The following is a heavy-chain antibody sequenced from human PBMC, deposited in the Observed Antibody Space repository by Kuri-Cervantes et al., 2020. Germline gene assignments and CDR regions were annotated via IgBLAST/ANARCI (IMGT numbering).Heavy chain of an antibody. Sequence: ASVKVSCKASGYTFTSYDINWVRQATGQGLEWMGWMNPNSGNTGYAQKFQGRVTMTRNTSISTAYMELSSLRSEDTAVYYCARDAPYSSGWYVYFQHWGQGTLVTVSS. V-gene: IGHV1-8*01. CDR3: ARDAPYSSGWYVYFQH. D-gene: IGHD6-19*01. J-gene: IGHJ1*01. CDR2: MNPNSGNT. CDR1: GYTFTSYD.